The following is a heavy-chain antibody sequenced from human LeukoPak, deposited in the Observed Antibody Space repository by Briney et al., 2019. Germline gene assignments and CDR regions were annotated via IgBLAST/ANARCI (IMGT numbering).Heavy chain of an antibody. V-gene: IGHV3-23*01. CDR3: AKDRGSGSYFDY. J-gene: IGHJ4*03. D-gene: IGHD1-26*01. CDR1: GFTFSSYA. Sequence: QTGGSLRLSCAASGFTFSSYAMSWVRQAPGKGLEWVSAISGSGGTTYYADSVMGRFTISRNNSKNTLYLQMNSLRAEDTAVYYCAKDRGSGSYFDYWGQGTPVTVSS. CDR2: ISGSGGTT.